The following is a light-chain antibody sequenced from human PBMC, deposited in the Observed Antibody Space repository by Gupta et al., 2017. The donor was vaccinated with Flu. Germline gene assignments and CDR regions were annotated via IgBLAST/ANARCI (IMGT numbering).Light chain of an antibody. Sequence: EIVLTQSPATLSLSPGERATLSCRASQSVSSYLAWSQQKPGQAPRLLIYDASNRATGIPARFSGSGYGTDVTLTISSRELEDFAVYYCQHRSNWPPFTFGGGTKVEIK. V-gene: IGKV3-11*01. CDR1: QSVSSY. CDR3: QHRSNWPPFT. CDR2: DAS. J-gene: IGKJ4*01.